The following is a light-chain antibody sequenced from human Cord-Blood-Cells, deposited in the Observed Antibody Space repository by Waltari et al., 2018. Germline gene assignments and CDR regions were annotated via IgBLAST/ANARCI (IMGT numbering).Light chain of an antibody. Sequence: QSALTQPASVSGSPGQSITISCTGTSSDVGGYNYVSWYQQHPGKAPKLMIYDVSKRPSGVSNRFSGSKSGNTASLTISGLQAEDEAYYYCSSYTSSSTYWVFGGGTKLTVL. J-gene: IGLJ3*02. CDR1: SSDVGGYNY. CDR2: DVS. CDR3: SSYTSSSTYWV. V-gene: IGLV2-14*01.